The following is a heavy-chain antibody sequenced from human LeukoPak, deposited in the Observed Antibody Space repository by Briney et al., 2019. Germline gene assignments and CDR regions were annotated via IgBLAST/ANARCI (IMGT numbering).Heavy chain of an antibody. J-gene: IGHJ4*02. CDR3: SRDLPSGYSIDY. Sequence: GGSLRLTCAASGFTFNGYSMNWVRQAPGKGLEWISYINDRGDAIYYADSAKGRFTISRDNAENSLFLQMNSLRAEDTAVYYCSRDLPSGYSIDYWGQGTLVTVSS. D-gene: IGHD2-15*01. CDR2: INDRGDAI. V-gene: IGHV3-48*01. CDR1: GFTFNGYS.